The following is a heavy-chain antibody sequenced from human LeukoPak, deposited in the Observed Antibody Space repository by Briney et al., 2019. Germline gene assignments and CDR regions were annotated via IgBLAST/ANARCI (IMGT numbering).Heavy chain of an antibody. V-gene: IGHV3-74*01. CDR2: MNSDGSTT. Sequence: PGGSLRLSCAASGFTFSSYWMHWVRQAPGKGLVWASRMNSDGSTTSYADSVKGRFTISRDNAKNTLYLQMNSLRAEDTAVYYCARVFVYDSLSDLDYWGQGTLVTVSS. J-gene: IGHJ4*02. CDR1: GFTFSSYW. CDR3: ARVFVYDSLSDLDY. D-gene: IGHD5/OR15-5a*01.